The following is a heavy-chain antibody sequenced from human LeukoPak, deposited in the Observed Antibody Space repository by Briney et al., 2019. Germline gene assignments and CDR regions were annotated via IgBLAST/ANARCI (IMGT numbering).Heavy chain of an antibody. D-gene: IGHD2-15*01. CDR2: INPKSGGT. CDR3: AIGPSYGGYPD. CDR1: GYSFTDYY. V-gene: IGHV1-2*02. Sequence: ASVKVSCKASGYSFTDYYMHWLRQAPGQGLEWMGWINPKSGGTIYAQNFRGRVTMTRDTSISTAYMELSRLRSDDTAMYFCAIGPSYGGYPDWGQGTLVTVSS. J-gene: IGHJ4*02.